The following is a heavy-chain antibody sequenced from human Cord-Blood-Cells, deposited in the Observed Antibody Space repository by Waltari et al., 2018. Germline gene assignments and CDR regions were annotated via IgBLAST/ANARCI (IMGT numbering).Heavy chain of an antibody. V-gene: IGHV3-15*01. J-gene: IGHJ4*02. CDR1: GFTFSNAW. CDR3: TTTIYCSRTGGYKGFDY. D-gene: IGHD2-2*02. CDR2: IKSKTDGGTT. Sequence: EVQLVESGGGLVKPVGSLRLYSAASGFTFSNAWLSWARQAPGQGLAWVGRIKSKTDGGTTDYAPPVKDRFTISRDDAKNTLYLQMNSLKTEDTAVYYCTTTIYCSRTGGYKGFDYWGQGTLVTVSS.